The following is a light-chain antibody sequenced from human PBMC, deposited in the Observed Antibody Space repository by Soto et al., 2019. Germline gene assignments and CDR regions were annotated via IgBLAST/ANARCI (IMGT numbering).Light chain of an antibody. J-gene: IGLJ1*01. CDR2: DVT. Sequence: QSVLTQPASVSGSPGQSITISCTGTSSDVGAHKYVSWYQQHPGKAPKLMIYDVTNRPSGVSNRFSGSKSGNTASLTISGLQAEDEADYYCNSFTTTSAYVFGSGTKVTVL. CDR1: SSDVGAHKY. CDR3: NSFTTTSAYV. V-gene: IGLV2-14*03.